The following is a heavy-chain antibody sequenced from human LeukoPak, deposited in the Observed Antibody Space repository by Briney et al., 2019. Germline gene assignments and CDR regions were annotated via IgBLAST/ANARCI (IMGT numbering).Heavy chain of an antibody. CDR1: GFTFSSYA. D-gene: IGHD6-13*01. CDR2: ISGSGGST. J-gene: IGHJ4*02. CDR3: ARAGQRIAAAGYFDY. Sequence: GGSLRLSCAASGFTFSSYAMSWVRQAPGKGLEWVSAISGSGGSTYYADSVKGRFTISRDNSKNTLYLQMNSLRAEDTAVYYCARAGQRIAAAGYFDYWGQGTLVTVSS. V-gene: IGHV3-23*01.